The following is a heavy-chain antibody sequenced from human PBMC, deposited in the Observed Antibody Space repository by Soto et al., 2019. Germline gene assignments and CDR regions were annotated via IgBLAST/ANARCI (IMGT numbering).Heavy chain of an antibody. D-gene: IGHD2-15*01. CDR3: ARDFGGNDAFDI. CDR2: INDSGST. V-gene: IGHV4-34*01. CDR1: GGSLTGFY. Sequence: SETLSLTCAVYGGSLTGFYWSWIRQPPGKGLEWIGEINDSGSTNNNPSLKSRVTISADTSKNQFSLKLSSVTAADTAVYYCARDFGGNDAFDIWGQGTMVTVSS. J-gene: IGHJ3*02.